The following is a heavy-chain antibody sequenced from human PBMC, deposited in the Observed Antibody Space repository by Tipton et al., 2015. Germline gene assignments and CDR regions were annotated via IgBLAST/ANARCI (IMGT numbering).Heavy chain of an antibody. D-gene: IGHD1-1*01. V-gene: IGHV4-61*01. J-gene: IGHJ4*02. Sequence: GLVKPSETLALTCTVSGDSVSSGNYHWSWIRQPPGRGLEWIGYIYYSGRTNYNPSLKSRVTISVDTSKNQFSLKLRSVTAADTAVYYCARLRVAPTGGGFDYWGQGTLVTVSS. CDR2: IYYSGRT. CDR3: ARLRVAPTGGGFDY. CDR1: GDSVSSGNYH.